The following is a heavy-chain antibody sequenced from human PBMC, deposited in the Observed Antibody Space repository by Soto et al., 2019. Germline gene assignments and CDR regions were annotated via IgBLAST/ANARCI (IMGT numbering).Heavy chain of an antibody. J-gene: IGHJ4*02. CDR1: GCRLNMYG. CDR2: IYNDGTYA. Sequence: XGSLRRSCAGAGCRLNMYGKHWVRQVPGKGPGWVARIYNDGTYADYADSVKGRFTISRDNAKDTLYLQMNDLRAEDSALYHCTRGPRATTAGTSAHWHQGSLFIVSS. V-gene: IGHV3-74*01. D-gene: IGHD6-13*01. CDR3: TRGPRATTAGTSAH.